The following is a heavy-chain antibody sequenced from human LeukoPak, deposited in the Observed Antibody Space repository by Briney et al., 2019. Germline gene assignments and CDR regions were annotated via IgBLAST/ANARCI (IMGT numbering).Heavy chain of an antibody. V-gene: IGHV3-74*01. CDR2: INSDGSAT. J-gene: IGHJ5*02. CDR3: TRSDWFDP. CDR1: GFTLSTYW. Sequence: PGRSLRLSCVASGFTLSTYWMHWVRQAPGKGLVWVSRINSDGSATSYADSVKGRFTISRDNAKNTLYLQMNSLRVEDTAVYYCTRSDWFDPWGQGTLVTVSS.